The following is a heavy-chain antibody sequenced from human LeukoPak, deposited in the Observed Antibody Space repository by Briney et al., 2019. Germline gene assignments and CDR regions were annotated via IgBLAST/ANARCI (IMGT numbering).Heavy chain of an antibody. D-gene: IGHD1-14*01. CDR3: ARDNQDAFDI. CDR2: IYTSGST. CDR1: GGSISSYY. J-gene: IGHJ3*02. V-gene: IGHV4-4*07. Sequence: PSEALSLTCTVSGGSISSYYWSWIRQPAGKGLEWIGRIYTSGSTNYNPSLKGRVTMSVDTSKNQFSLKLSSVAAADTAVYYCARDNQDAFDIWGQGTMVTVSS.